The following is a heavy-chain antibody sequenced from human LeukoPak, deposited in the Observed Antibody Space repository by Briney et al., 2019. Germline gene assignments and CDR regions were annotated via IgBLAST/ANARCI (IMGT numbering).Heavy chain of an antibody. CDR1: GFTFSSYS. CDR2: ISSSSSTI. V-gene: IGHV3-48*01. J-gene: IGHJ6*02. CDR3: ASVEYSSSSGYYYYYGMDV. Sequence: GGSLRLSCAASGFTFSSYSMNWVRQAPGKGLEWVSYISSSSSTIYYADSVKGRFTISRDNAKNSLYLQMNSLRAEDTAVYYCASVEYSSSSGYYYYYGMDVWGQETTVTVSS. D-gene: IGHD6-6*01.